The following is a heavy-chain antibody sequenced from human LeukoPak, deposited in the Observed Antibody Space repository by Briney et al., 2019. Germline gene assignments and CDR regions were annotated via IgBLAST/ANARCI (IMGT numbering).Heavy chain of an antibody. D-gene: IGHD2-8*01. CDR1: GFTFSSYE. V-gene: IGHV3-48*03. CDR3: ARGGIVPDY. CDR2: ISSSGSTI. Sequence: PGGSLRLSCAASGFTFSSYEMNWVRQAPGKGLEWVSYISSSGSTIYYADSVKGRFTMSRDNAKYSLYLQMSSLRAEDTAVYYCARGGIVPDYWGQGTLVTVSS. J-gene: IGHJ4*02.